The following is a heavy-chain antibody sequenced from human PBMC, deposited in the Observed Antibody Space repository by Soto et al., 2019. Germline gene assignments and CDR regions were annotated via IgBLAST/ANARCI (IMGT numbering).Heavy chain of an antibody. D-gene: IGHD3-10*01. CDR3: ARHLPEDTGFDHFYYGMDV. CDR1: GGSISSSSFY. J-gene: IGHJ6*02. Sequence: SETLSLTCTVSGGSISSSSFYWGWICQTPGKGLEWIGSIFYSGSTYYNPSLKSRVTISVDTSKNQFSLKVSSVTAADTALYYCARHLPEDTGFDHFYYGMDVWGQGTTVTVSS. CDR2: IFYSGST. V-gene: IGHV4-39*01.